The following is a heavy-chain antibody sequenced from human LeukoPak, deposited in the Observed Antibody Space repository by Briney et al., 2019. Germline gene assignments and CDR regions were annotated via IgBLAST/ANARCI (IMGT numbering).Heavy chain of an antibody. V-gene: IGHV3-23*01. CDR2: ISGSGGST. J-gene: IGHJ4*02. CDR3: AKCGRAWCVIVY. Sequence: GSLRLSCAASGFTFSSYAMSWVRQDPGKGLEWVSAISGSGGSTYYADSVKGRFTISRDNSKNTLYLQMNSLRAEGTAVYYCAKCGRAWCVIVYWGQGTLVTVSS. CDR1: GFTFSSYA. D-gene: IGHD3-16*02.